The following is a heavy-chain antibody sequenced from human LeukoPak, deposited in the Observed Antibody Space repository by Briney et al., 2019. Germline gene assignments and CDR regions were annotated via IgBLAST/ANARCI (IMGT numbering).Heavy chain of an antibody. CDR3: ASDSSSSPAYYDYYMDA. Sequence: GGSLRLSCAASGFTFSSYTMNWVRQAPGKGLEWVSSITTTSSYIYYADSVRGRFTISRDNAKSSLFLQMNSLRAEDTGVYYCASDSSSSPAYYDYYMDAWGKGTTVTVSS. V-gene: IGHV3-21*01. D-gene: IGHD6-13*01. CDR2: ITTTSSYI. CDR1: GFTFSSYT. J-gene: IGHJ6*03.